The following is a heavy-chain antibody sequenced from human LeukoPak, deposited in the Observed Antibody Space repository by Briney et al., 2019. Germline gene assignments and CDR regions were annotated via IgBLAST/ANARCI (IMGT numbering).Heavy chain of an antibody. V-gene: IGHV4-31*11. J-gene: IGHJ4*01. Sequence: PSETLSLTCAVSGGSISSPGYFWNWIRQHPGKGLEWIGYIFDSASTNYNPSLKSRVTISVDTSKNQFSLKLRSVTAADTAVYYCAKGPYTNFFDSWGHGTLVTVSS. CDR2: IFDSAST. CDR3: AKGPYTNFFDS. CDR1: GGSISSPGYF. D-gene: IGHD4-11*01.